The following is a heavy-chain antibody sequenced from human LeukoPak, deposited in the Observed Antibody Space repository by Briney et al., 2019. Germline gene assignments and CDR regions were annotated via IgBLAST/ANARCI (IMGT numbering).Heavy chain of an antibody. Sequence: SETLSLTRAVYGGSFSGYYWSWIRQPPGKGLEWIGEINHSGSTNYNPSLKSRVTISVDTSKNQFSLKLSSVTAADTAVYYCAREWDDFWSGYYPYYFDYWGQGTLVTVSS. CDR2: INHSGST. J-gene: IGHJ4*02. CDR1: GGSFSGYY. V-gene: IGHV4-34*01. D-gene: IGHD3-3*01. CDR3: AREWDDFWSGYYPYYFDY.